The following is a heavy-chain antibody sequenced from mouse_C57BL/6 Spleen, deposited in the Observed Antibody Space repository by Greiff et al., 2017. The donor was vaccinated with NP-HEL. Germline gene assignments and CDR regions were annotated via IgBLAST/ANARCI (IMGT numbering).Heavy chain of an antibody. J-gene: IGHJ4*01. D-gene: IGHD2-4*01. CDR3: ARRYDYEGYAMDY. CDR2: ISSGSSTI. Sequence: EVKVVESGGGLVKPGGSLKLSCAASGFTFSDYGMHWVRQAPEKGLEWVAYISSGSSTIYYADTVKGRFTISRDNAKNTLFLQMTSLRSEDTAMYYCARRYDYEGYAMDYWGQGTSVTVSS. CDR1: GFTFSDYG. V-gene: IGHV5-17*01.